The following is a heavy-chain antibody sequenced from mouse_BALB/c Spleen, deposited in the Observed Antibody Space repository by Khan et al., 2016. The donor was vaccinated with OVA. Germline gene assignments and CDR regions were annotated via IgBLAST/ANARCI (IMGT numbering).Heavy chain of an antibody. V-gene: IGHV14-3*02. CDR2: IDPPNGTT. Sequence: VQLKQSGAELVKSGATVKLSCTASGLTIKATYMHWLKQWPAQGLEWIGRIDPPNGTTKYEPKFQCKATFTADTSSNTSYLQRRSLTFEDTAVYYGARMDRKWGQGTTLTVSP. CDR1: GLTIKATY. CDR3: ARMDRK. D-gene: IGHD3-3*01. J-gene: IGHJ2*01.